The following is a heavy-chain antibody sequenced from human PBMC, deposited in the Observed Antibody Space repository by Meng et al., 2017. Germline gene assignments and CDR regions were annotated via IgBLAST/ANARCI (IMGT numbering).Heavy chain of an antibody. Sequence: QVQLQQWGAGLFKPSETLSLTCAVYGGSFSGYYWSWIRQPPGKGLEWIGEINHSGSTNYNPSLKSRVTISVDTSKNQFSLKLSSVTAADTAVYYCARGGGYSYGFGSIDYWGQGTLVTVSS. CDR3: ARGGGYSYGFGSIDY. J-gene: IGHJ4*02. CDR2: INHSGST. V-gene: IGHV4-34*01. D-gene: IGHD5-18*01. CDR1: GGSFSGYY.